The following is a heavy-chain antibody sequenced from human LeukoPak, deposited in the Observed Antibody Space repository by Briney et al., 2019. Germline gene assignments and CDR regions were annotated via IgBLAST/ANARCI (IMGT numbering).Heavy chain of an antibody. D-gene: IGHD5-24*01. CDR2: ISETGGTI. Sequence: AGGSLRLSCAPSGFTFSNYAMSWVRQASGKGLEWVSAISETGGTIHYADSVRGRFIISRDNSKNTLYLQMNSLRAEDTAVYYCAREMTIIAYSFDSWGQGTLVTVSS. CDR3: AREMTIIAYSFDS. V-gene: IGHV3-23*01. J-gene: IGHJ4*02. CDR1: GFTFSNYA.